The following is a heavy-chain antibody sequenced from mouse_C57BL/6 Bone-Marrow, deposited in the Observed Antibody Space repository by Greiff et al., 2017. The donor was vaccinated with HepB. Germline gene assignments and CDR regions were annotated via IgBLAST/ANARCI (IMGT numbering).Heavy chain of an antibody. CDR1: EYEFPSHD. CDR2: INSDGGST. D-gene: IGHD1-1*01. CDR3: ARGQLHYWYFDV. Sequence: DVHLVESGGGLVQPGESLKLSCESNEYEFPSHDMSWVRKTPEKRLELVAAINSDGGSTYYPDTMERRFIISRDNTKKTLYLQMSSLRSEETALYYCARGQLHYWYFDVWGTGTTVTVSS. V-gene: IGHV5-2*01. J-gene: IGHJ1*03.